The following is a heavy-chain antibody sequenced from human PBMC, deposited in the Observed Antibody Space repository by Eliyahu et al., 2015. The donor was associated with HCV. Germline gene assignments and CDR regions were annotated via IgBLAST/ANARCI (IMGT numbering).Heavy chain of an antibody. D-gene: IGHD4-23*01. V-gene: IGHV3-11*04. J-gene: IGHJ4*02. Sequence: QEQLVESGGGLVRPGGSLRLSCVASGFPHDDNYMSWFRQAPGKGLEWVSYISSTGHLIFYADTVKGRFTLSRDNAKNSLDLQMNSLRTDDTAVYYCAREVPGGRGHFLGYWGQGTLVTVS. CDR2: ISSTGHLI. CDR3: AREVPGGRGHFLGY. CDR1: GFPHDDNY.